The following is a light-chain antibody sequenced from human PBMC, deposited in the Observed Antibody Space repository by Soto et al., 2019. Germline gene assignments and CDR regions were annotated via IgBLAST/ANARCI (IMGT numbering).Light chain of an antibody. J-gene: IGLJ2*01. CDR3: GTWDNGLSAVV. Sequence: QSVLTQPPSVSAAPGQKITISCSGSDSNIWYNSVSWYQQLPGTAPKLLISENDERPSDLPDRFSASKSGTSATLGITGLQTGDKATYFCGTWDNGLSAVVFGGGTKLTVL. V-gene: IGLV1-51*02. CDR1: DSNIWYNS. CDR2: END.